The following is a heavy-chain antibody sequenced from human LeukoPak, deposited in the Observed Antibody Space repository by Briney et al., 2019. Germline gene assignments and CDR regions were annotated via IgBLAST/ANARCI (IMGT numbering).Heavy chain of an antibody. CDR2: IYSSGST. CDR1: SGSISSYY. V-gene: IGHV4-4*07. J-gene: IGHJ6*03. CDR3: ARNYDYYMDV. Sequence: SESLSLACTVSSGSISSYYWSWIRQPAGKGLEWIGRIYSSGSTNYHPSLKSRVTMSVDTSKNQCSLKLISVTAADTAVYHCARNYDYYMDVWGKGTTVTVSS.